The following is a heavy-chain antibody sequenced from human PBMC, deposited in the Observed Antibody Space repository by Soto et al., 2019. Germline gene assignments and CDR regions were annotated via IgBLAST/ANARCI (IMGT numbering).Heavy chain of an antibody. Sequence: QVQLVQSGAEVKKPGASVKVSCKASGYIFTDYHIHWVRQAAGQGLEFMGWINTDNGGAGSAQQFQGRVTVTRDTCITTVYLELSNLRSDDTAVYFCAKERGSNSLHPSYNWFDTWGQGTLITVSS. D-gene: IGHD6-13*01. V-gene: IGHV1-2*02. CDR2: INTDNGGA. J-gene: IGHJ5*02. CDR3: AKERGSNSLHPSYNWFDT. CDR1: GYIFTDYH.